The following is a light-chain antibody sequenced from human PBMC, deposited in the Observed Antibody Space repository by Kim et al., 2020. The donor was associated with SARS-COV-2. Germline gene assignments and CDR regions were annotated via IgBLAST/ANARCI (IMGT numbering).Light chain of an antibody. CDR1: SSDVGGSGY. CDR2: DVT. CDR3: CSYAGTYTWV. V-gene: IGLV2-11*03. J-gene: IGLJ3*02. Sequence: QSVTISCTGTSSDVGGSGYVSWYQQHPGKAPKLMIYDVTKRPAGVPDRFSGSKSGNSASLTISGLQAEDEADYYCCSYAGTYTWVFGGGTQLTVL.